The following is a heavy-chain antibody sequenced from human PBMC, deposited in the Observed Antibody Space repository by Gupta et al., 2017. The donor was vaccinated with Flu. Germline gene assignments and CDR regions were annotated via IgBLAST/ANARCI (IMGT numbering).Heavy chain of an antibody. Sequence: RFTNSRDNAKNSLYLQMNSLRAEDTAFYYCAKDSRSSSWSLFNSWGQGTLVTVSS. J-gene: IGHJ4*02. V-gene: IGHV3-9*01. D-gene: IGHD6-13*01. CDR3: AKDSRSSSWSLFNS.